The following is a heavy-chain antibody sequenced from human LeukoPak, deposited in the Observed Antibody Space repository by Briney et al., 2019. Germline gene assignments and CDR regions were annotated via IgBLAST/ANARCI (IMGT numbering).Heavy chain of an antibody. Sequence: EASVKVSCKASGYTFTTFGITWVRQAPGQGLEWMGWINTYNGNTNYAQNLQGRVTMTTDTSTSTAYMELRSLTSDDTAVYYCARDRYGDGFAHFDYWGQGALVTVSS. J-gene: IGHJ4*02. V-gene: IGHV1-18*01. D-gene: IGHD5-24*01. CDR2: INTYNGNT. CDR3: ARDRYGDGFAHFDY. CDR1: GYTFTTFG.